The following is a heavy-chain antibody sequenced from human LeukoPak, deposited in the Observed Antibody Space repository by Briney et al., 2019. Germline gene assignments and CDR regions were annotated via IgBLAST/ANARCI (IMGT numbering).Heavy chain of an antibody. CDR2: INPNSGGT. D-gene: IGHD6-19*01. Sequence: SVTVSCKASVYTFTGYYMHWVRQAPGQGLEWMGWINPNSGGTNYAQKFQGRVTMTRDTSISTAYMELSRLRSDDTAVYYSARENIAVADAFDIWGQGTMVTVSS. V-gene: IGHV1-2*02. CDR3: ARENIAVADAFDI. CDR1: VYTFTGYY. J-gene: IGHJ3*02.